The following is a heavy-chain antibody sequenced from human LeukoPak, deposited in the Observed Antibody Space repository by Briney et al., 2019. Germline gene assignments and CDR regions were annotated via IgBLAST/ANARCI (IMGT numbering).Heavy chain of an antibody. Sequence: PSETLSLTCIVSGGSISSISSNNYHWGWIRQPPGKGLEWIGSIYYSRSTYYNPSLKSRLTISVDTSKNQFSLKLSSVTAADTAFYYCAREMGVVTAHGIDVWGQGTTVTVSS. CDR1: GGSISSISSNNYH. CDR3: AREMGVVTAHGIDV. V-gene: IGHV4-39*02. D-gene: IGHD4-23*01. J-gene: IGHJ6*02. CDR2: IYYSRST.